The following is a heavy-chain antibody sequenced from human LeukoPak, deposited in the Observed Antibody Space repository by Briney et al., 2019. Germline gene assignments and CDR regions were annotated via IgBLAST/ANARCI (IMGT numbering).Heavy chain of an antibody. CDR1: GFTFSSYW. V-gene: IGHV3-74*01. D-gene: IGHD6-13*01. Sequence: GESLRLSCAASGFTFSSYWMHWVRQAPGKGLVWVSRISTDASSTTYADSVKGRFTISRDNAKDTLYLQMNSLRAEDTAVYYCTGHHQAYSRTYWGQGTLVTVSS. CDR3: TGHHQAYSRTY. CDR2: ISTDASST. J-gene: IGHJ4*02.